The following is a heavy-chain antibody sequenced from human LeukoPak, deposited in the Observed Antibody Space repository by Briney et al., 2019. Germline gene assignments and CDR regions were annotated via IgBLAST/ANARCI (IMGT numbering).Heavy chain of an antibody. CDR3: ARDRASVYYYYMDV. CDR1: GGSISSGSYY. D-gene: IGHD3-10*01. Sequence: SQTLSLTCTVSGGSISSGSYYWSWIRQPAGKGLEWIGRICTSGSTNYNPSLKSRVTISVDTSKNQFSLKLSSVTAADTAVYYCARDRASVYYYYMDVWGKGTTVTVSS. J-gene: IGHJ6*03. CDR2: ICTSGST. V-gene: IGHV4-61*02.